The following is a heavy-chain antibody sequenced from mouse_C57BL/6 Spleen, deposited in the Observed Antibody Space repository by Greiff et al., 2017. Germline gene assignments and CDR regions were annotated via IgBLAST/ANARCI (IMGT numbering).Heavy chain of an antibody. J-gene: IGHJ2*01. V-gene: IGHV1-55*01. CDR1: GYTFTSYW. CDR2: IYPGSGST. CDR3: ARRIYYGNYVDY. D-gene: IGHD2-1*01. Sequence: VQLHQPGAELVKPGASVKMSCKASGYTFTSYWITWVKQRPGQGLEWIGDIYPGSGSTNYNEKFKSKATLTVDTSSSTAYMQLSSLTSEDSAVYYCARRIYYGNYVDYWGQGTTLTVSS.